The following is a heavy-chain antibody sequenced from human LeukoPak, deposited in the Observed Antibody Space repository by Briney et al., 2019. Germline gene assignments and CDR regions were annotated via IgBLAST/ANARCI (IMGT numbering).Heavy chain of an antibody. CDR2: ITPDGSGD. D-gene: IGHD1-7*01. CDR1: GFTFSNHW. CDR3: ARLMGTVTTYDY. V-gene: IGHV3-7*01. Sequence: PGGSLRLACAASGFTFSNHWMSWVRQAPGKGLEWVASITPDGSGDHYMDSVKGRFNVSRDNAEISLYLQMNSLGAEDAAIYYCARLMGTVTTYDYWGQGTLVTVSS. J-gene: IGHJ4*02.